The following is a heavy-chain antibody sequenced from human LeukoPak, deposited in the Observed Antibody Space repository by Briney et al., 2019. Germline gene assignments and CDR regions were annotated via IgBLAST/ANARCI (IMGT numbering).Heavy chain of an antibody. V-gene: IGHV3-23*01. J-gene: IGHJ4*02. Sequence: GGSLRLSCAASGFTFSDYYMSWVRQAPGKGLEWVSAISGSGGSTYYADSVKGRFTIPRDNSKNTLYLQMNSLRAEDTAVYYCAKDYRAPRGFDYWGQGTLVTVSS. CDR2: ISGSGGST. CDR1: GFTFSDYY. CDR3: AKDYRAPRGFDY. D-gene: IGHD3-16*02.